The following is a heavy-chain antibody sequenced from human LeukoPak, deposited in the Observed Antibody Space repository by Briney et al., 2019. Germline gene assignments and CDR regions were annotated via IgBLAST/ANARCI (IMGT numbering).Heavy chain of an antibody. CDR2: INHSGST. CDR1: GGSFSGYY. CDR3: ARRRGYYGSGSYYPLYYFDY. V-gene: IGHV4-34*01. D-gene: IGHD3-10*01. J-gene: IGHJ4*02. Sequence: SETLSLTCAVYGGSFSGYYWGWIRQPPGKGLEWIGEINHSGSTNYNPSLKSRVTISVDTSKNQFSLKLSSVTAADTAVYYCARRRGYYGSGSYYPLYYFDYWGQGTLVTVSS.